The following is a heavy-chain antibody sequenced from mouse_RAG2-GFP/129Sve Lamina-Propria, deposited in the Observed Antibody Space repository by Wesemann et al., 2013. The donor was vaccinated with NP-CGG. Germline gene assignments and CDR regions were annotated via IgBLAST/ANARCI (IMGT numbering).Heavy chain of an antibody. Sequence: QVQLQQPGAELVRPGSSVKLSCKASGYTFTSYWMHWVKQRPMQGLEWIGNIDPSDSETHYNQKFKDKATLTVDKSSSTAYMQLSSLTSEDSAVYYCARGLTTVVARYAMDYWGQGTSVTVSS. CDR3: ARGLTTVVARYAMDY. V-gene: IGHV1-52*01. J-gene: IGHJ4*01. D-gene: IGHD1-1*01. CDR2: IDPSDSET. CDR1: GYTFTSYW.